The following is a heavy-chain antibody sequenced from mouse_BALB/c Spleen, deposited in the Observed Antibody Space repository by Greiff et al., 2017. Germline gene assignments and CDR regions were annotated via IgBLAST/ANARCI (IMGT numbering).Heavy chain of an antibody. CDR2: IYPGNSDT. Sequence: EVQLQQSGTVLARPGASVKMSCKASGYTFTSYWMHWVKQRPGQGLEWIGAIYPGNSDTSYNQKFKGKAKLTAVTSTSTAYMELSSLTNEDSAVYYCTRWCYDYPYYYAMDYWGQGTSVTVSS. D-gene: IGHD2-4*01. CDR1: GYTFTSYW. J-gene: IGHJ4*01. CDR3: TRWCYDYPYYYAMDY. V-gene: IGHV1-5*01.